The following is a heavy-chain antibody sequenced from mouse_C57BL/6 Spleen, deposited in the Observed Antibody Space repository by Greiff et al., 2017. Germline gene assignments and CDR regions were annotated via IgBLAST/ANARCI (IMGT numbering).Heavy chain of an antibody. D-gene: IGHD2-4*01. CDR3: ARGSGDYLYAMDY. CDR2: IRNKANGYTT. V-gene: IGHV7-3*01. Sequence: EVQLQESGGGLVQPGGSLSLSCAASGFTFTDYYMSWVRQPPGKALEWLGFIRNKANGYTTEYSASVKGRFTISRDNSQSILYLQMNALRAEDSATYYCARGSGDYLYAMDYWGQGTSVTVSS. CDR1: GFTFTDYY. J-gene: IGHJ4*01.